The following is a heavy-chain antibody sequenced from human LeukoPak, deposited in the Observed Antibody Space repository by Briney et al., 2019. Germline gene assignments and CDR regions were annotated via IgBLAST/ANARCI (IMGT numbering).Heavy chain of an antibody. CDR3: ASGYYYDSSGYYAHY. V-gene: IGHV3-53*01. D-gene: IGHD3-22*01. CDR1: GFTVSSNY. CDR2: IYSGGST. J-gene: IGHJ4*02. Sequence: GGSLRLSCAASGFTVSSNYMSWVRQAPGKGLEWVSVIYSGGSTYYADSVKGRFTISRDNSKNTLCLQMNSLRAEDTAVYYCASGYYYDSSGYYAHYWGQGTLVTVSS.